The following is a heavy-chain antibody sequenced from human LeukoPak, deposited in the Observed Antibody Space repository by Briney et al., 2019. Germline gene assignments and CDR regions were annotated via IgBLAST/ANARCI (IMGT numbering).Heavy chain of an antibody. D-gene: IGHD6-13*01. CDR2: IKHDGSDK. CDR3: ARLSVSSSTWLAYYMDV. J-gene: IGHJ6*03. CDR1: GFTASLYW. Sequence: GGSLRLSCAASGFTASLYWMTWVRQAPGKGLEWVANIKHDGSDKHYVDSVKGRFTISRDNAKNSVYLQMSSLRAEDTTAYYCARLSVSSSTWLAYYMDVWGKGTTVTVSS. V-gene: IGHV3-7*01.